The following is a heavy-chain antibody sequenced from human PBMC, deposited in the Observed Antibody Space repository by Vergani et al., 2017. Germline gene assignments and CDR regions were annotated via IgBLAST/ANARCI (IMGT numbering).Heavy chain of an antibody. CDR1: GFTFSTYS. J-gene: IGHJ2*01. CDR3: ARDSTNYYGSGSYYNNWYFDL. Sequence: EVQLVESGGALVKPGGSLRLSCAASGFTFSTYSMNWVRQAPGKGREWASSISSSSSYIYYADPVKGAFTISRDNAKNSLYLQMNSLRAEDTAVYYCARDSTNYYGSGSYYNNWYFDLWGRGTLVTVSS. D-gene: IGHD3-10*01. CDR2: ISSSSSYI. V-gene: IGHV3-21*01.